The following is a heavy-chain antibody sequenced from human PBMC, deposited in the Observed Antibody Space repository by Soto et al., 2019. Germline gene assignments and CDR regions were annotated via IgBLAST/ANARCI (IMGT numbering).Heavy chain of an antibody. CDR3: ARDPESRRGPTYGSGY. Sequence: QVQLVESGGGVVQPGRSLRLSCAASGLTFINYNMHWVRQAPGKGLEWVAVISYDGSITKYADSVKGRFTISRDNSKNTLCLQMNGLRAEDTAMYYCARDPESRRGPTYGSGYWGQGLLVIVSS. V-gene: IGHV3-30*04. CDR1: GLTFINYN. J-gene: IGHJ4*01. D-gene: IGHD3-10*01. CDR2: ISYDGSIT.